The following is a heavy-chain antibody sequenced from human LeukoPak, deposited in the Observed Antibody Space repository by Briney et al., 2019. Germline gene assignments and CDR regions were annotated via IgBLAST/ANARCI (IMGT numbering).Heavy chain of an antibody. Sequence: GGSLSLSCAASGFTFSNYVMYWVRQAPGKGLEWVAVISYDGSNKYYTDSVKGRFTISRENSKNTLYLQMNSLRAEDTAVYYCAELGITMIGGVWGKGTTVTISS. V-gene: IGHV3-30*04. CDR2: ISYDGSNK. D-gene: IGHD3-10*02. CDR1: GFTFSNYV. J-gene: IGHJ6*04. CDR3: AELGITMIGGV.